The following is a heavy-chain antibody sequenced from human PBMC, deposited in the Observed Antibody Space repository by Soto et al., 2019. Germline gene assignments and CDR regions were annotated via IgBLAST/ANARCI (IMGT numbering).Heavy chain of an antibody. V-gene: IGHV4-30-4*01. CDR2: SYYSGST. Sequence: KPSETLSLTCTVSGGSISSGDYYWSWIRQPPGKGLEWIGYSYYSGSTYYNLSLKSRVTISVDTSKNQFSLKLSSVTAADTAVYYCARPNDFWSGYYIWGQGTLVTVSS. CDR1: GGSISSGDYY. CDR3: ARPNDFWSGYYI. D-gene: IGHD3-3*01. J-gene: IGHJ4*02.